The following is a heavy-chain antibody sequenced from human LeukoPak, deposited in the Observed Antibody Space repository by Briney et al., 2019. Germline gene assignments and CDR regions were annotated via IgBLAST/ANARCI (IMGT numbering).Heavy chain of an antibody. J-gene: IGHJ4*02. CDR2: ITRESGT. CDR1: GFSFSSFS. CDR3: VRGTPDYPGVDY. D-gene: IGHD4-11*01. V-gene: IGHV3-74*01. Sequence: HPGGSLRLSCAASGFSFSSFSMHWVRQAPGKGPVWVSRITRESGTDYADSVRGRFTISRDHAKNTLKLQMDSLRAEDTAVYYCVRGTPDYPGVDYWGRGTLVTVSS.